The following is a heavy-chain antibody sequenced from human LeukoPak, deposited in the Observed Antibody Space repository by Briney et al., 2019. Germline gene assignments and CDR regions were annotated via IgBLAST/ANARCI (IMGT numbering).Heavy chain of an antibody. CDR3: ARHGVLRYIDD. J-gene: IGHJ4*02. V-gene: IGHV3-53*01. CDR2: IHSDGKT. Sequence: GGSLRLSCAASGFTVSSNYVSWVRQAPGKGLEWVSVIHSDGKTYYADSVKGRFTISRGSSQNTLYLQMNSLRAEDTAVYYCARHGVLRYIDDWGQGSLVTVSS. D-gene: IGHD3-9*01. CDR1: GFTVSSNY.